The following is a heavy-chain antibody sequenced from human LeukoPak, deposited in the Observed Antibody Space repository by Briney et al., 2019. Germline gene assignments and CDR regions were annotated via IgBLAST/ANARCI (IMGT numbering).Heavy chain of an antibody. Sequence: SETLSLTCTVSGGSMNSYYWSWIRQPPGKGLEWIGYIFYSGTTDYNPSLKSRVTISVDASKNQFSLKVSSVTAADTAVYYCARDRSRYSSRYFGFWGQGTLVTVSS. CDR1: GGSMNSYY. CDR3: ARDRSRYSSRYFGF. CDR2: IFYSGTT. D-gene: IGHD6-19*01. V-gene: IGHV4-59*01. J-gene: IGHJ4*02.